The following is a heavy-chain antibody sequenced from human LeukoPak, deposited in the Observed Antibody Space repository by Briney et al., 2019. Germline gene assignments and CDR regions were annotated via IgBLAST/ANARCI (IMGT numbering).Heavy chain of an antibody. Sequence: PSETLSLTCTVSGGSIRSYYWSWIRQPPGKGLEWIGYIYYSGSTNYNPSLKSGVTISVDTSKNQFSLKLSSVTAADTAVYYCARHRVRGYTYGAFDHWGQGTLVTVSP. CDR1: GGSIRSYY. D-gene: IGHD5-18*01. CDR3: ARHRVRGYTYGAFDH. J-gene: IGHJ4*02. V-gene: IGHV4-59*08. CDR2: IYYSGST.